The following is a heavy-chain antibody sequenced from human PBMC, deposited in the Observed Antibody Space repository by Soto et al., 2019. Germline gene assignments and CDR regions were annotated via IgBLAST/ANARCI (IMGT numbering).Heavy chain of an antibody. CDR2: ISGSGGST. D-gene: IGHD6-19*01. J-gene: IGHJ6*02. Sequence: GGSLRLSCAASGFTFSSYAMSWVRQALGKGLEWVSAISGSGGSTYYADSVKGRFTISRDNSKNTLYLQMNSLRAEDTAVYYCAKAPLGSFYGMGVWGQGTSVTVSS. CDR1: GFTFSSYA. V-gene: IGHV3-23*01. CDR3: AKAPLGSFYGMGV.